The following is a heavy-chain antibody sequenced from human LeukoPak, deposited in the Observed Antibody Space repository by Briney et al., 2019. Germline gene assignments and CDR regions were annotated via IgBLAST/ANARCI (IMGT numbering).Heavy chain of an antibody. V-gene: IGHV5-51*01. Sequence: GESLKISSKGSGYSFTIYWIGWVRQMPGKGLEWMGIIYPGDSDTRYSPSFEGQVTISADRSSSTAYLQWSSLKAWDTAMYYDARRGSRGYSYEVWGQGTVVTVSS. CDR1: GYSFTIYW. CDR2: IYPGDSDT. CDR3: ARRGSRGYSYEV. D-gene: IGHD5-18*01. J-gene: IGHJ4*02.